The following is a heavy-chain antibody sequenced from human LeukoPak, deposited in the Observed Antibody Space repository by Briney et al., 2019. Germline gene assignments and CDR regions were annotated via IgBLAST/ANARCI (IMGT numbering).Heavy chain of an antibody. Sequence: SQTLSLTCTVSGGSISSGDYYWSWTRQPPGKGLEWIGYIYYSGSTYYNPSLKSRVTISVDTSKNQFSLKLSSVTAADTAVYYCARARSAGNIYYYGMDVWGKGTTVTVSS. CDR1: GGSISSGDYY. D-gene: IGHD6-13*01. J-gene: IGHJ6*04. CDR3: ARARSAGNIYYYGMDV. V-gene: IGHV4-30-4*01. CDR2: IYYSGST.